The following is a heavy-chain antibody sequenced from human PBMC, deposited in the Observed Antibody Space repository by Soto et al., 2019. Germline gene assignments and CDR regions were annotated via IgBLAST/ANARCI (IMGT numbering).Heavy chain of an antibody. V-gene: IGHV4-59*08. J-gene: IGHJ5*02. CDR2: IYYSGST. CDR1: GGSISSYY. D-gene: IGHD3-3*01. CDR3: ARSREETYYDFWSASGFDP. Sequence: SETLSLTCTVSGGSISSYYWSWIRQPPGKGLEWIGYIYYSGSTNYNPSLKSRVTISVDTSKNQFSLKLSSVTAADTAVYYCARSREETYYDFWSASGFDPWGQGTLVTVSS.